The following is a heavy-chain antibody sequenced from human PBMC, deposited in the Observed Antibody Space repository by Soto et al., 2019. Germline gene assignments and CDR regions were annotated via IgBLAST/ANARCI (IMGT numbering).Heavy chain of an antibody. CDR3: AHRPNWGINGLGA. J-gene: IGHJ6*02. Sequence: QITLKESGPTRVKPTQTLTLTCTLSGFSLNTAGGGVVWIRQPPGKALEWLALIHWNDDKRYSPSLNNRLTITRDTSRNQVVLTMTNMAPDDTGTYYCAHRPNWGINGLGAWGQGTSVTVSS. CDR2: IHWNDDK. V-gene: IGHV2-5*01. CDR1: GFSLNTAGGG. D-gene: IGHD7-27*01.